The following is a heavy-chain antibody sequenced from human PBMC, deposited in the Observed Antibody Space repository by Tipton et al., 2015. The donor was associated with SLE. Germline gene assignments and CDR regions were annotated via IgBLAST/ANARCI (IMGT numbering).Heavy chain of an antibody. V-gene: IGHV3-30*18. D-gene: IGHD4-17*01. Sequence: SLRLSCAASGFTFSRYGMHWVRQAPGKGLEWVAVISYDGSNKYYADSVKGRFTISRDNSKNTLYLQMNSLRAEDTAVYYCAKEMDDYGDYLEDYWGQGSLGTVPS. CDR3: AKEMDDYGDYLEDY. CDR2: ISYDGSNK. J-gene: IGHJ4*02. CDR1: GFTFSRYG.